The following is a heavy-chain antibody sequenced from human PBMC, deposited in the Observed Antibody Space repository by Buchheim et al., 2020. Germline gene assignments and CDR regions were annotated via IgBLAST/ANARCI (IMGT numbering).Heavy chain of an antibody. Sequence: QLQLQESGSGLVKPSQTLSLTCAVSGGSISSGGYSWSWIRQPPGKGLEWIGYIYHSGSTYYNPSLKSRVTISVDRSKNQFSRKLSSVAAADTAVYYCARGELDDYVWGSYRPYYFDYWGQGTL. J-gene: IGHJ4*02. CDR1: GGSISSGGYS. CDR3: ARGELDDYVWGSYRPYYFDY. D-gene: IGHD3-16*02. CDR2: IYHSGST. V-gene: IGHV4-30-2*01.